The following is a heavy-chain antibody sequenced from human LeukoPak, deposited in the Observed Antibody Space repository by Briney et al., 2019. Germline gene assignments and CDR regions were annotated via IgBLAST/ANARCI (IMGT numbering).Heavy chain of an antibody. Sequence: GGSLRLSCAGSGFTFNDHAMSWVRQAPGKGLEWVSSISGSGGSTYYADYVKGRSTISRDNSKNVVYFEMHSLRGEDTAVYFCARGGQNLDFWRFDYWGQGTLVVVSS. CDR3: ARGGQNLDFWRFDY. CDR1: GFTFNDHA. J-gene: IGHJ4*02. CDR2: ISGSGGST. V-gene: IGHV3-23*01. D-gene: IGHD3-3*01.